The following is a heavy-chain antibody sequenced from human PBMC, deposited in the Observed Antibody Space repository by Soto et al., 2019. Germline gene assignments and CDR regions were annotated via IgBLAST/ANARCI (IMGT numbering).Heavy chain of an antibody. D-gene: IGHD3-22*01. CDR2: INHSGRV. V-gene: IGHV4-34*01. CDR1: GGSFSGHS. J-gene: IGHJ5*01. Sequence: KLSETLSLTCAVYGGSFSGHSWTWIRQSPGKGLEWIGDINHSGRVNYSPSLKSRVTISLDTSKNQFSLTLSAVTAADTAMYYCSTRAYDTNGYYRFDPWGQGTLVTVSS. CDR3: STRAYDTNGYYRFDP.